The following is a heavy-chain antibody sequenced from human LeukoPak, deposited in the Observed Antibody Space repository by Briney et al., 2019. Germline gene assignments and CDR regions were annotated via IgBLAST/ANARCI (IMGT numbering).Heavy chain of an antibody. CDR2: IYYSGST. V-gene: IGHV4-59*01. CDR3: ARDRAGQSSGWADYYFDY. J-gene: IGHJ4*02. CDR1: GGSISSYY. Sequence: SETLSLTCTVSGGSISSYYWSWIRQPPGKGLEWMGYIYYSGSTNYNPSLKSRVTISVDTSKDQFSLKLSSVTAADTAVYYCARDRAGQSSGWADYYFDYWGQGTLVTVSS. D-gene: IGHD6-19*01.